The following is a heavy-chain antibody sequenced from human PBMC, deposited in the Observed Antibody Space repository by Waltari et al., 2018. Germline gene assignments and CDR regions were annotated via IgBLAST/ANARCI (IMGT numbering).Heavy chain of an antibody. Sequence: QVQLQESGPRLVKPSETLSLTCSVSGDSIGSYYWSWVRQPAGMGLEWIGRIYPSGITNSNPSLKSRLTMSVDTSKNQFSLKLNSVTAADTAVYYCVREKVDSHVADYYYYMDVWGKGTTVTISS. D-gene: IGHD3-9*01. J-gene: IGHJ6*03. V-gene: IGHV4-4*07. CDR1: GDSIGSYY. CDR3: VREKVDSHVADYYYYMDV. CDR2: IYPSGIT.